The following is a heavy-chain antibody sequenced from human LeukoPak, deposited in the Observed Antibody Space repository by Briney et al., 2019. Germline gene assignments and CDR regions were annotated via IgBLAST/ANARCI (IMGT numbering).Heavy chain of an antibody. CDR2: IIPLIGIT. Sequence: VASVKVSCKTSGGSFSSYAFSWVRQAPGQGLEWMGRIIPLIGITNYAQNFQGRVTITTDESTNTVYMEVNSLRSEDTAMYYCARFEFSSSWPPYDVFDIWGQGTMATVSS. J-gene: IGHJ3*02. D-gene: IGHD6-13*01. V-gene: IGHV1-69*04. CDR1: GGSFSSYA. CDR3: ARFEFSSSWPPYDVFDI.